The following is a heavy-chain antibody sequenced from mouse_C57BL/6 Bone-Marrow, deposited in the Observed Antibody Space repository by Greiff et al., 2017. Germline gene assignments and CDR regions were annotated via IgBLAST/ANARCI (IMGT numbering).Heavy chain of an antibody. Sequence: VQLQQPGAELVMPGASVKLSCKASGYTFTSYWMHWVKQRPGQGLEWIGEIDPSDSYTNYNQKFKGKSTLTVDKSSSTAYMQLSSLTSEDSAVYDCASRGAMDYWGQGTSVTVSS. J-gene: IGHJ4*01. CDR3: ASRGAMDY. V-gene: IGHV1-69*01. CDR1: GYTFTSYW. CDR2: IDPSDSYT.